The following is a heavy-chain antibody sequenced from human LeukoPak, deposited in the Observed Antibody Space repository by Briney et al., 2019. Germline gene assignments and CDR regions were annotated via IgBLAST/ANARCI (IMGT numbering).Heavy chain of an antibody. D-gene: IGHD4-17*01. Sequence: PGRSLRLSCAASGFTFRTYAMNWVRQAPGKGLEWVAVISDDGSNKYYAESVKGQFTISRDNSKNTLYLQMNSLRAEDTAVYYCARAFSTTAFDCWGQGTLVTVSS. J-gene: IGHJ4*02. V-gene: IGHV3-30*04. CDR3: ARAFSTTAFDC. CDR2: ISDDGSNK. CDR1: GFTFRTYA.